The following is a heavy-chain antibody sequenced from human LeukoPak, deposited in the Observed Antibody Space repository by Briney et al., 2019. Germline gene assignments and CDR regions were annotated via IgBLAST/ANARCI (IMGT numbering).Heavy chain of an antibody. CDR2: ISSSGSTI. CDR1: GFTFSDYY. D-gene: IGHD3-22*01. V-gene: IGHV3-11*01. Sequence: GGSLRLSCAASGFTFSDYYMSWIRQAPGKGLEWVSYISSSGSTIYYADSVKGRFTISRDNAKNSLYLQMNSLRAEDTAVYYCARVGDYYDGSGYYQSYYFDYWGQGTLVTVSS. J-gene: IGHJ4*02. CDR3: ARVGDYYDGSGYYQSYYFDY.